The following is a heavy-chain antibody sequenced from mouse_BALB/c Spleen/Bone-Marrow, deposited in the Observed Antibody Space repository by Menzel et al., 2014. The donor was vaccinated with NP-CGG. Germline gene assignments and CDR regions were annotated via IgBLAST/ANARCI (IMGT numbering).Heavy chain of an antibody. CDR1: GFTFNTYA. D-gene: IGHD1-2*01. Sequence: EVQVVESGGGLVQPKGSLKLSCAASGFTFNTYAMNWVRQAPGKGLEWVARIRSKSNNYATYYADSVKDRFTISRDDSQSMLCLQMNNVKTEDTAMYYCVRRDYGYGGFAYWGQGTLVTVSA. CDR2: IRSKSNNYAT. V-gene: IGHV10-1*02. CDR3: VRRDYGYGGFAY. J-gene: IGHJ3*01.